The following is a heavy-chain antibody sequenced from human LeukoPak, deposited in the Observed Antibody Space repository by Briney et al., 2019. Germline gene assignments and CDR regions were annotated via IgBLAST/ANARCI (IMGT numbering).Heavy chain of an antibody. Sequence: SETLSLTCAVYGGSFSGYYWSWIRQPPGKGLEWIGEINHSGSTNYNPSLKSRVTISVDTSKNRFSLKLSSVTAADTAVYYCAREGPADYWGQGTLVTVSS. J-gene: IGHJ4*02. CDR3: AREGPADY. CDR1: GGSFSGYY. CDR2: INHSGST. V-gene: IGHV4-34*01.